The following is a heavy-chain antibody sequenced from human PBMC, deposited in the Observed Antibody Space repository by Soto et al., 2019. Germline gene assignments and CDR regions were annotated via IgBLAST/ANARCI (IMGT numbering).Heavy chain of an antibody. J-gene: IGHJ5*02. Sequence: SETLSLTCTVSGGSISSYYWSWIRQPPGKGLEWIGYIYYSGSTNYNPSLKSRVTISVDTSKNQFSLKLSSVTAADTAVYYCARARSPELPNNWFDPWGQGTLVTVSS. D-gene: IGHD2-2*01. CDR3: ARARSPELPNNWFDP. V-gene: IGHV4-59*01. CDR1: GGSISSYY. CDR2: IYYSGST.